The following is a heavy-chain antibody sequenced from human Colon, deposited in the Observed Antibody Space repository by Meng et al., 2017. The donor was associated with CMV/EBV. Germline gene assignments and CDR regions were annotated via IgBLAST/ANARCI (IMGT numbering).Heavy chain of an antibody. CDR2: IYYSGST. CDR1: GGSISSSSYY. CDR3: ARRNRPPNWFDP. V-gene: IGHV4-39*01. Sequence: GSLRLSCTVSGGSISSSSYYWGWIRQPPGKGLEWIGSIYYSGSTYYNPSLKSRVTISVDTSKNQFSLKLSSVTAADTAVYYCARRNRPPNWFDPWGQGTLVTVSS. J-gene: IGHJ5*02.